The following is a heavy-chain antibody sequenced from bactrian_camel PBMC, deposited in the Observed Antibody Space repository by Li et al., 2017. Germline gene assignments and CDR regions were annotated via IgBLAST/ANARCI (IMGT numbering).Heavy chain of an antibody. CDR3: AAAPFPGGLKPERYSL. J-gene: IGHJ4*01. Sequence: VQLVESGGGLVQPGGSLRLSCATSGFRFNITAMSWARQAPRKELEWVSGINSGGGSTYYLDSVKGRFTISRDNAKNTLYLQLNSLKTEDTAMYYCAAAPFPGGLKPERYSLWGQGTQVTVS. V-gene: IGHV3S31*01. CDR1: GFRFNITA. D-gene: IGHD4*01. CDR2: INSGGGST.